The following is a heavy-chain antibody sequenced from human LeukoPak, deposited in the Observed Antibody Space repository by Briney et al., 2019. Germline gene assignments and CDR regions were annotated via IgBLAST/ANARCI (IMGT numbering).Heavy chain of an antibody. J-gene: IGHJ3*02. CDR2: IYHSGST. CDR1: GGSISSGGYY. Sequence: SETLSLTCTVSGGSISSGGYYWSWIRQPPGKGLEWIGYIYHSGSTYYNPSLKSRVTISVDRSKNQFSLKLSSVTAADTAVYYCARSCSSTSCSYAFDIWGQGTMVTVSS. CDR3: ARSCSSTSCSYAFDI. D-gene: IGHD2-2*01. V-gene: IGHV4-30-2*01.